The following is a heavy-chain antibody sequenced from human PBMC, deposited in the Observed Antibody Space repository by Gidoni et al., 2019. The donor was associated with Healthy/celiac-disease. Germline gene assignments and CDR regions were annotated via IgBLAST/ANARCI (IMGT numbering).Heavy chain of an antibody. Sequence: EVQLVESGGGLVKPGGSLRLYWAASGFTFSCYSMNWVRQAPGKGLEWVSSISSSSSYIYYADSVKGRFTISRDNAKNSLYLQMNSLRTEDTAVYYCARNYGGNSVDYWGQGTLVTVSS. V-gene: IGHV3-21*01. J-gene: IGHJ4*02. CDR2: ISSSSSYI. CDR1: GFTFSCYS. D-gene: IGHD2-21*02. CDR3: ARNYGGNSVDY.